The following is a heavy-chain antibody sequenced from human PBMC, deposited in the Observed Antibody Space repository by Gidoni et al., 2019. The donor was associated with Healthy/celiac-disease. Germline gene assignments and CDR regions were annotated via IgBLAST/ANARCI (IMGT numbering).Heavy chain of an antibody. Sequence: EVQLVESGGGLVQPGGSLRLSCAASGFTFSSYDMHWVRQATGKGLEWVSAIGTAGDTYYPGSVKCRFTISRENAKNSLYLQMNSLRAGDTAVYYCARSGGFPFGMDVWGQGTTVTVSS. CDR2: IGTAGDT. J-gene: IGHJ6*02. CDR3: ARSGGFPFGMDV. V-gene: IGHV3-13*01. D-gene: IGHD5-12*01. CDR1: GFTFSSYD.